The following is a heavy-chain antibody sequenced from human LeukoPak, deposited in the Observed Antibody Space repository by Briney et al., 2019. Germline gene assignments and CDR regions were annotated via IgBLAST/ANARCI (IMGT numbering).Heavy chain of an antibody. D-gene: IGHD5-24*01. J-gene: IGHJ4*03. CDR1: GGSLSRYY. CDR2: IDHRGDT. CDR3: ARGATISETRYFDF. V-gene: IGHV4-34*01. Sequence: SETLSLTFAVYGGSLSRYYWGSVRQSPGKGLEWIAEIDHRGDTNYNPSVKSRVTISVDTSKNQFSLKVRSLSAADTAVYYCARGATISETRYFDFWGQGTLVTVSS.